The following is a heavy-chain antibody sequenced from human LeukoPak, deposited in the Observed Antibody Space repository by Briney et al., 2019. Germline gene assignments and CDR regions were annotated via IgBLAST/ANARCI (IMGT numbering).Heavy chain of an antibody. CDR2: IMSIFGTA. D-gene: IGHD6-13*01. CDR3: ARPGLRQQLPDAFDI. V-gene: IGHV1-69*13. Sequence: ASVKVSCKASGGTFSSYAISWVRQAPGQGLEWMGGIMSIFGTANYAQKFQGRVTITADESTSTAYMELSSLRSEDTAVYYCARPGLRQQLPDAFDIWGQGTMVTVSS. J-gene: IGHJ3*02. CDR1: GGTFSSYA.